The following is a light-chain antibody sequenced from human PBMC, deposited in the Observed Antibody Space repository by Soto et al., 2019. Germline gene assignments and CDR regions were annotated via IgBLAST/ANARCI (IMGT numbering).Light chain of an antibody. J-gene: IGKJ1*01. CDR3: MQALQTPKT. V-gene: IGKV2-28*01. Sequence: DIVMTQSPLSLPVTPGEPASISCRSSQSLLHSNGYNYLDWYLQKPGQSPQLLIYLGSNRASGVPDRCSGSGSGLDFTLKISRVEAEDVGVYYCMQALQTPKTFGQGTKVVIK. CDR2: LGS. CDR1: QSLLHSNGYNY.